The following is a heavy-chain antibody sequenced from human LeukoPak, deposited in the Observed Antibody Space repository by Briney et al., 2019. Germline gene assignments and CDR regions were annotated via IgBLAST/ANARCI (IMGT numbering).Heavy chain of an antibody. V-gene: IGHV4-59*01. J-gene: IGHJ4*02. CDR2: VYYTGST. CDR3: ATNTGTVFDY. Sequence: SETLSLTCAVYGGSFSGYYWSWIRQPPGKGLEWIGYVYYTGSTEYDPSLRSRVTISLEMSKHQFSLDLTSVTAADTAVYYCATNTGTVFDYWGQGALVTVSS. D-gene: IGHD7-27*01. CDR1: GGSFSGYY.